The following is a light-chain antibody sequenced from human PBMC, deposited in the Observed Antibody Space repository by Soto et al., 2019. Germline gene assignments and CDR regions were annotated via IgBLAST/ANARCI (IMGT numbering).Light chain of an antibody. Sequence: EIVLTQSPGTLSLSPGERATLSCRASQIVTSDYLAWYQQKPGQAPRLLIHGASTRASGIPDRFIGSGSGTDFTHTITRLEPEDFAVFHCQQYGRSPATFGQGTKLEIK. CDR1: QIVTSDY. V-gene: IGKV3-20*01. J-gene: IGKJ2*01. CDR2: GAS. CDR3: QQYGRSPAT.